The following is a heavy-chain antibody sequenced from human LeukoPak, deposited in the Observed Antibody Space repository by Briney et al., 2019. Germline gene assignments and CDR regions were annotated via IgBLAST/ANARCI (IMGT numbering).Heavy chain of an antibody. Sequence: SETLSLTCTVSGGSISSSSYYWGWIRQPPGKGLEWIGSIYYSRSTYYNPSLKSRVTISVDTSKNQFSLKLSSLTAADTAVYYCARGVTMIVVVIHDWYFDVWGRGTLVTVSS. J-gene: IGHJ2*01. CDR2: IYYSRST. D-gene: IGHD3-22*01. V-gene: IGHV4-39*01. CDR3: ARGVTMIVVVIHDWYFDV. CDR1: GGSISSSSYY.